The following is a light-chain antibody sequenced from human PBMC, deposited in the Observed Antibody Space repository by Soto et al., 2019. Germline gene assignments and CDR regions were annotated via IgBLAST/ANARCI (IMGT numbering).Light chain of an antibody. V-gene: IGLV1-44*01. CDR2: SNN. CDR3: AALDDSLNGVV. CDR1: SSNIGSNT. Sequence: QPVLTQPPSASGTPGQRVTISCSGSSSNIGSNTVNWYQQLPGTAPKLLIYSNNQRPSGVPDRFSGSKSGTSASLAISGLKSEDEADYYCAALDDSLNGVVFGGGTQLTVL. J-gene: IGLJ2*01.